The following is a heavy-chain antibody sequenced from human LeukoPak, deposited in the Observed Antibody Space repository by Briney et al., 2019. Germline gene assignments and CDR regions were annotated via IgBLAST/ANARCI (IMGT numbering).Heavy chain of an antibody. CDR2: INHRGST. D-gene: IGHD6-6*01. Sequence: SETLSVTCAVYGGSFSGYHWSWIRQPPGKGLEWIGEINHRGSTNYHPSLKNGVTMSVDTSTNQFALKLSSVTAADAAGYYCAGGRRAARFVTIEFDCWLRGALVTVS. CDR1: GGSFSGYH. V-gene: IGHV4-34*01. J-gene: IGHJ4*02. CDR3: AGGRRAARFVTIEFDC.